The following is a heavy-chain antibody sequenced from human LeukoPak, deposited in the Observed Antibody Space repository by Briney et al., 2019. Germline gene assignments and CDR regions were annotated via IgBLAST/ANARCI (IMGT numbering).Heavy chain of an antibody. D-gene: IGHD3-9*01. CDR3: ARAPTLLRYFDWLSDV. CDR1: GGSFSGYY. V-gene: IGHV4-34*01. Sequence: SETLSLTCAVYGGSFSGYYWSWIRQPPGKGLEWIGEINHSGSTNYNPSLKSRVTISVDTSKNQFSLKLSSVTAADTAVCYCARAPTLLRYFDWLSDVWGKGTTVTVSS. CDR2: INHSGST. J-gene: IGHJ6*04.